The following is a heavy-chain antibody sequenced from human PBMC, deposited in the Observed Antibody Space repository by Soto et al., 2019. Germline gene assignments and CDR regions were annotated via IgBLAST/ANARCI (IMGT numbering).Heavy chain of an antibody. Sequence: NVSCKASGYTFTSYDINWVRQATGQGLEWMGWMNPNSGNTGYAQKFQGRVTMTRNTSISTAYIQLSSLISDDTAVYFCARVGGPDYVRNHYGMDVWGQGTLVTVSS. CDR1: GYTFTSYD. CDR3: ARVGGPDYVRNHYGMDV. CDR2: MNPNSGNT. D-gene: IGHD4-17*01. V-gene: IGHV1-8*01. J-gene: IGHJ6*02.